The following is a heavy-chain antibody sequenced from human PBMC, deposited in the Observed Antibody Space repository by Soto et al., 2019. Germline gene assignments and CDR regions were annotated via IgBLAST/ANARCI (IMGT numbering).Heavy chain of an antibody. CDR1: GFTFSSYG. J-gene: IGHJ6*02. D-gene: IGHD2-15*01. V-gene: IGHV3-30*18. CDR2: ISYDGSNK. CDR3: AKAGRNHYYGMDV. Sequence: PGGSLRLSCAASGFTFSSYGMHWVRQAPGKGLEWVAVISYDGSNKYYADSVKGRFTISRDNSKNTLYLQMNSLRAEDTAVYYCAKAGRNHYYGMDVWGQGTTVTVSS.